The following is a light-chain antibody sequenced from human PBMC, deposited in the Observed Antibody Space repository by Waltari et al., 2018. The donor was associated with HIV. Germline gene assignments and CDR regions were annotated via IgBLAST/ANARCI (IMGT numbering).Light chain of an antibody. J-gene: IGLJ3*02. V-gene: IGLV1-47*01. Sequence: QSVLTQPPSASGTPGQRVTISCSGSSSHIGSNSVFWYQQFPGTAPKVLIYRNDQRPSGVPDRFSASRSGTSASLVISGLRSEDEADYYCAPYDDNLPGWMFGGGTKLTAL. CDR1: SSHIGSNS. CDR2: RND. CDR3: APYDDNLPGWM.